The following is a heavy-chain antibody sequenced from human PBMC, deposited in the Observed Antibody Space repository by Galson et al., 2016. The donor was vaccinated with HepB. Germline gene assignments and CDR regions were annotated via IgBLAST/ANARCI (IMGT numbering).Heavy chain of an antibody. V-gene: IGHV3-23*01. CDR3: VQGSTAPAV. CDR2: ISRSGDST. D-gene: IGHD2-2*01. Sequence: SLRLSCAASGFTFRNYGMTWVHQAPGKGLEFVSSISRSGDSTDYADSVKGRFTISRDNSKNTLSLQRNSLTADDTAIYYCVQGSTAPAVWGKGTTVTVSS. CDR1: GFTFRNYG. J-gene: IGHJ6*04.